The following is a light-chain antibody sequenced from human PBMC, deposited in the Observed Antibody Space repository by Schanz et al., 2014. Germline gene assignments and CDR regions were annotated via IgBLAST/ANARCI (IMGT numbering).Light chain of an antibody. CDR1: TSDVGGFDY. Sequence: QSALTQPASVSGSPGQSITISCTGTTSDVGGFDYVSWYQQQPGKAPKLIIYNVKTRPSGVSHRFSGSKSGTTASLTISGLQAEDEADYYCCSYAGSTTLVFGGGTKLTVL. J-gene: IGLJ2*01. CDR2: NVK. CDR3: CSYAGSTTLV. V-gene: IGLV2-14*03.